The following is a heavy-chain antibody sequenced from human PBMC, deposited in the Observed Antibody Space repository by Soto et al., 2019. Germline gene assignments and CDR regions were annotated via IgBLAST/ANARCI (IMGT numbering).Heavy chain of an antibody. Sequence: PGGSLRLSCAASGFTFSSYGMHWVRQAPGKGLEWVAVIWYDGSNKYYADSVKGRFTISRDNSKNTLYLQMNSLRAEDTAVYYCARDRYYYDSSGFYDCWGQGTLVTVSS. V-gene: IGHV3-33*01. CDR3: ARDRYYYDSSGFYDC. D-gene: IGHD3-22*01. CDR2: IWYDGSNK. CDR1: GFTFSSYG. J-gene: IGHJ4*02.